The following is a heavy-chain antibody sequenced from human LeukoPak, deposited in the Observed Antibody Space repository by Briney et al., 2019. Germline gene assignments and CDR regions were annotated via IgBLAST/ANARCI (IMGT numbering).Heavy chain of an antibody. J-gene: IGHJ3*01. CDR1: GFTFSSHD. Sequence: GGSLRLSCAASGFTFSSHDMHWVRQARGQGLEWVSAINTAGYTYYAGSVRGRFTISREDAKSSLYLGMNSLRAGDTALYYCARKNHDYGGAFDVWGPGTMVTVSS. D-gene: IGHD4-23*01. CDR3: ARKNHDYGGAFDV. V-gene: IGHV3-13*04. CDR2: INTAGYT.